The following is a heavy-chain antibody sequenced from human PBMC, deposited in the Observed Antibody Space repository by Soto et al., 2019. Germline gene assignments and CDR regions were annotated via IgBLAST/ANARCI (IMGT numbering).Heavy chain of an antibody. Sequence: GASVKVSCKASGFTFTSSAVQWVRQARGQRLEWIGWIVVGSGNTNYAQKFQERVNITRDMSTSTAYLELSSLSSEDTAVYFCAAGAKWAPLRYSTDMDYSGQGTLVTVSS. J-gene: IGHJ4*02. CDR3: AAGAKWAPLRYSTDMDY. CDR1: GFTFTSSA. D-gene: IGHD3-9*01. CDR2: IVVGSGNT. V-gene: IGHV1-58*01.